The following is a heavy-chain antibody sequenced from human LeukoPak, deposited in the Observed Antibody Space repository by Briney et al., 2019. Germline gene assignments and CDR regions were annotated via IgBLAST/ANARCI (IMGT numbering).Heavy chain of an antibody. Sequence: GGSLRLSCAASGFTVGSNYMSWVRQAPGKGLEWVSVIYSGGSTYYADSVKGRFTISRDNSKNTLYLQMNSLRAEDTAVYYCARGRNYYDSSGYYYLYYWGQGTLVTVSS. D-gene: IGHD3-22*01. J-gene: IGHJ4*02. CDR1: GFTVGSNY. CDR3: ARGRNYYDSSGYYYLYY. CDR2: IYSGGST. V-gene: IGHV3-53*01.